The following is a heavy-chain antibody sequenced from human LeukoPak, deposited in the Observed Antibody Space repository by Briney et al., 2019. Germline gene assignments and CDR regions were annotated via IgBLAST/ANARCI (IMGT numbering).Heavy chain of an antibody. CDR2: ISGSGGST. V-gene: IGHV3-23*01. J-gene: IGHJ4*02. CDR1: GFTVSSNY. Sequence: GGSLRLSCAASGFTVSSNYMSWVRQAPGKGLEWVSAISGSGGSTYYADSVKGRFTISRDNSKNTLYLQMNSLRAEDTAVYYCAKKGLGYSSSVDYWGQGTLVTVSS. CDR3: AKKGLGYSSSVDY. D-gene: IGHD6-6*01.